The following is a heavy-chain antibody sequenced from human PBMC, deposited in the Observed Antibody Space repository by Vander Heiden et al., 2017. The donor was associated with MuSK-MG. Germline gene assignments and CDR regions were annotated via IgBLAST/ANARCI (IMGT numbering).Heavy chain of an antibody. J-gene: IGHJ6*03. CDR3: AREASVGELFGDYMDV. V-gene: IGHV3-7*01. D-gene: IGHD3-10*01. CDR2: IKQDGSEK. Sequence: EVQLVESGGGLVQPGGSLRLPCAASGFTFSSYWMSWVRQAPGKGLEWVANIKQDGSEKYYVDSVKGRFTISRDNAKNSLYLQMNSLRAEDTAVYYCAREASVGELFGDYMDVWGQGTTVTVSS. CDR1: GFTFSSYW.